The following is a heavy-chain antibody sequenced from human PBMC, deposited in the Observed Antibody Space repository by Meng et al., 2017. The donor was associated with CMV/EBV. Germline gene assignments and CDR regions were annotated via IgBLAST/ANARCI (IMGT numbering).Heavy chain of an antibody. CDR2: IYHSGST. V-gene: IGHV4-38-2*02. D-gene: IGHD3-3*01. J-gene: IGHJ6*02. CDR3: ARGHYDFWSGYYYYYGMDV. CDR1: GYSISSGYY. Sequence: SETLSLTCTVSGYSISSGYYWGWIRQPPGKGLEWIGSIYHSGSTYYNPSLKSRVTISVDTSKNQFSLKLSSVTAADTAVYYCARGHYDFWSGYYYYYGMDVWGQGTTVTVSS.